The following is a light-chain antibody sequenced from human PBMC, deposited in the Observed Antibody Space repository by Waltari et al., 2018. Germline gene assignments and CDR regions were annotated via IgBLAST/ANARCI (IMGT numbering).Light chain of an antibody. CDR3: NSYTTSHTLV. V-gene: IGLV2-14*03. J-gene: IGLJ2*01. CDR1: SSDIGAYNY. Sequence: QSALTQPASVSGSPGQSITISCTGTSSDIGAYNYVSWYQQHPGKAPKFMTYDVSKRPSGVSSRFSGSRSGNTASLSISELQAEDEADYYCNSYTTSHTLVFGGGTKLTVL. CDR2: DVS.